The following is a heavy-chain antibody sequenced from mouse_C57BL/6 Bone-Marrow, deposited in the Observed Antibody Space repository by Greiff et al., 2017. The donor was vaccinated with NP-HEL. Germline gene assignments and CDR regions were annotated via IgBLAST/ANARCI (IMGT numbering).Heavy chain of an antibody. D-gene: IGHD2-4*01. CDR2: IYPGDGDT. Sequence: VQLQQSGPELVKPGASVKISCKASGYAFSSSWMNWVKQRPGKGLEWIGRIYPGDGDTNYNGKFKGKATLTADKSSSTAYMQLSSLTSEDSAVYFCARDYDYDTSYFDYWGQGTTLTVSS. CDR1: GYAFSSSW. CDR3: ARDYDYDTSYFDY. V-gene: IGHV1-82*01. J-gene: IGHJ2*01.